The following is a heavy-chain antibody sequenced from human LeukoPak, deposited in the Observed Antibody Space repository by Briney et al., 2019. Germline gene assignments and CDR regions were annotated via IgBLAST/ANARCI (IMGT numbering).Heavy chain of an antibody. CDR1: GFTFSNAW. V-gene: IGHV3-15*01. J-gene: IGHJ4*02. CDR3: TAYSLNAFDY. Sequence: GGSLRLSCATSGFTFSNAWMSWVRQAPGKGLEWVGRIKSKTDGGTTDYVAPVKGRFTISRDDSKNTLYLQMNSLKTEDTAVYYCTAYSLNAFDYWGQGTLVTVSS. D-gene: IGHD1-26*01. CDR2: IKSKTDGGTT.